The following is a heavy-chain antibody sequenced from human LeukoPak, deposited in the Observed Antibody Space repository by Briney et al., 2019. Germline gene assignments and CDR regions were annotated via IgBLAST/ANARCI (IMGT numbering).Heavy chain of an antibody. J-gene: IGHJ4*02. CDR1: GGTFSSYA. D-gene: IGHD6-6*01. CDR2: IIPIFGTA. V-gene: IGHV1-69*13. Sequence: ASVKVSCKASGGTFSSYAISWVRQAPGQGLEWMGGIIPIFGTANYAQKFQGRVTITADESTSTAYMELSSLRSEDTAVYYCASDSSSTVSSSDYWGQGTLVTVSS. CDR3: ASDSSSTVSSSDY.